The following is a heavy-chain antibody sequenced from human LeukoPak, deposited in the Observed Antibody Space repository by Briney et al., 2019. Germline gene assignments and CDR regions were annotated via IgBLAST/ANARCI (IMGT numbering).Heavy chain of an antibody. CDR1: GFTFSGYE. Sequence: GGSLRLSCAASGFTFSGYEMNWVRQAPGKGLEWVSYISSSGSTIYYADSVKGRFTISRDNAKNSLYLQMNSLRAEDTAVYYCARVGLRTGFDYWGQGTLVTVSS. D-gene: IGHD3-10*01. V-gene: IGHV3-48*03. CDR2: ISSSGSTI. CDR3: ARVGLRTGFDY. J-gene: IGHJ4*02.